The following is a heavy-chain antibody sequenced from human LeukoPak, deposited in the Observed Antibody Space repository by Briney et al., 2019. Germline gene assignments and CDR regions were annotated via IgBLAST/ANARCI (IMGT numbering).Heavy chain of an antibody. CDR3: ARYLYGDFASYFDY. V-gene: IGHV2-70*01. D-gene: IGHD4-17*01. J-gene: IGHJ4*02. CDR2: IDWNDDK. Sequence: SGPTLVNPTQTLTLTCTFSGFSLSTSGMCVSWIRQPPGKALEWLALIDWNDDKYNNTSLKTRLTISKDTSRNQVVLTMTNMDPVDTATYYCARYLYGDFASYFDYWGQGALVTVSS. CDR1: GFSLSTSGMC.